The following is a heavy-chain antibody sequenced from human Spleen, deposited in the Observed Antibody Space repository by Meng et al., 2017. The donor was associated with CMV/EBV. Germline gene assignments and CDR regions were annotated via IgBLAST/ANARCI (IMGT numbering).Heavy chain of an antibody. J-gene: IGHJ4*02. CDR2: VIPILGRP. CDR3: ARDTPTSPLEY. CDR1: GYTFTGYY. Sequence: SVKVSCKASGYTFTGYYMHWVRQAPGQGLEWVGWVIPILGRPDYAQKFRGRVTITADKSTSTSYMELTSLASQDTAVYYCARDTPTSPLEYWGQGTLVTVSS. V-gene: IGHV1-69*10.